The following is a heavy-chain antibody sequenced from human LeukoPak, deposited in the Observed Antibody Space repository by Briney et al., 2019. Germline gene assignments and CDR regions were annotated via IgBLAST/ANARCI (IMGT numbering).Heavy chain of an antibody. Sequence: GGSLRLSCAASGFTFSNYWMHWVRQAQGKGLVWVSRITRDGSGTTYADSVKGRFTISRDNAKNTVYLQMNSLRAEDTAVYYCARDRRPSSYIGMDVWGQGTTVTVSS. CDR1: GFTFSNYW. CDR2: ITRDGSGT. CDR3: ARDRRPSSYIGMDV. J-gene: IGHJ6*02. V-gene: IGHV3-74*01. D-gene: IGHD5-12*01.